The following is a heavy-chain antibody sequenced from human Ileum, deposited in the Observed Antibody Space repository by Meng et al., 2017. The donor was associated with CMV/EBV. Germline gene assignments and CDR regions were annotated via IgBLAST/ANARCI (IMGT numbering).Heavy chain of an antibody. D-gene: IGHD6-13*01. J-gene: IGHJ4*02. V-gene: IGHV3-30*09. CDR3: ARGSTPQQQNPFDY. Sequence: VSGFTFSNYAMHWVRQAPGKGLEWVAVVSYDGRTTVYTDSVKGRFAISKDNSKNTLFLQMNTLRAEDSAMYYCARGSTPQQQNPFDYWGQGILVTVSS. CDR2: VSYDGRTT. CDR1: GFTFSNYA.